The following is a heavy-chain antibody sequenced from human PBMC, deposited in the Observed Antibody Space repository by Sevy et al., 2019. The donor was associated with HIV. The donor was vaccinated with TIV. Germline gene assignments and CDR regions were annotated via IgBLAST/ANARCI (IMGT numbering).Heavy chain of an antibody. Sequence: GGSLRLSCVASGFIVSDNYMSWVRQAPGKGLEWVSVIYSGGHTYYADSVKGRFTISRDNFRNTLYLQVNSLRAEDTAVCYCARHYYESSGYSYYYYYGMDVWGQGTTVTVSS. D-gene: IGHD3-22*01. CDR3: ARHYYESSGYSYYYYYGMDV. J-gene: IGHJ6*02. CDR1: GFIVSDNY. CDR2: IYSGGHT. V-gene: IGHV3-53*01.